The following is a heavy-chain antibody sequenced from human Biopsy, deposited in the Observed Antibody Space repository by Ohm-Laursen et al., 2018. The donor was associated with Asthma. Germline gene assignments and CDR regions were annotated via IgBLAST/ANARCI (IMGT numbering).Heavy chain of an antibody. J-gene: IGHJ4*02. CDR1: GYTVTRYA. CDR2: INTNTGDP. CDR3: ARMISYYDEMRDPFFDY. Sequence: ATVKISCKASGYTVTRYAINWVRQAPGQGLEWMGWINTNTGDPTYAQGFTGRFVFSLDTSVNTAHLQISSLKAEDTAVYFCARMISYYDEMRDPFFDYWGQGTLVTVSS. V-gene: IGHV7-4-1*02. D-gene: IGHD3-16*01.